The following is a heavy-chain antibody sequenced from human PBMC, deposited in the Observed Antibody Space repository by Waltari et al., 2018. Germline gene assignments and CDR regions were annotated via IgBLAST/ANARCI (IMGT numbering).Heavy chain of an antibody. CDR2: IKNKNDGGTT. J-gene: IGHJ4*02. Sequence: EVQLVEFGGGLVKPGGSLRLSCAASGFTFSNAWMSWVRQAPGKGLEWVGRIKNKNDGGTTDYAAPVKGRFTISRDDSKNTQYLQMNSLKTEDTAVYYCTTKRGYCSSASCPEGNYFDYWGQGALVTVSS. V-gene: IGHV3-15*01. CDR1: GFTFSNAW. D-gene: IGHD2-2*01. CDR3: TTKRGYCSSASCPEGNYFDY.